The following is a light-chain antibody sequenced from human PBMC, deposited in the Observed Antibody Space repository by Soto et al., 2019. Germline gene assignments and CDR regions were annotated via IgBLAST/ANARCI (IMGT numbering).Light chain of an antibody. CDR2: SND. V-gene: IGLV1-44*01. Sequence: QSVLTQPPSVSGAPGQRVTISCTGSSSNIGAGYDVHWYQQLPGTAPKLLIYSNDQRPSGVPDRFSGSKSGTSASLAIGGLQSEDEADYYCGTWDDNLNSPLFGGGTKVIVL. CDR3: GTWDDNLNSPL. J-gene: IGLJ3*02. CDR1: SSNIGAGYD.